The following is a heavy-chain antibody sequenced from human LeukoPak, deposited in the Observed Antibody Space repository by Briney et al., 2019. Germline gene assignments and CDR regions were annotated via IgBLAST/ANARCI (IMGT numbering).Heavy chain of an antibody. Sequence: AAVKVSCKASGYTFTGYYMHWVRQAPGQGLEWMGWINPNSGGTNYAQKFQGRVTMTRDTSISTAYMELSRLRSDDTAVYYCARDQEGFKNTAMVYYYMDVWGKGTTVTVSS. V-gene: IGHV1-2*02. D-gene: IGHD5-18*01. CDR3: ARDQEGFKNTAMVYYYMDV. CDR2: INPNSGGT. CDR1: GYTFTGYY. J-gene: IGHJ6*03.